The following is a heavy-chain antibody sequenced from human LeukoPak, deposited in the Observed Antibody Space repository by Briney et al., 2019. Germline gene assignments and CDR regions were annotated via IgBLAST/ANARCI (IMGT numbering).Heavy chain of an antibody. V-gene: IGHV4-31*03. Sequence: SQTLSLTCIVSGGSISSGGYYWSWIRQHPGKGLEWIGYIYYSGSTYYNPSLKSRVTISVDTSKNQFSLKLSSVTAADTAVYYCASLDSRGYDAFDIWGQGTMVTVSS. CDR3: ASLDSRGYDAFDI. CDR2: IYYSGST. J-gene: IGHJ3*02. CDR1: GGSISSGGYY. D-gene: IGHD3-10*01.